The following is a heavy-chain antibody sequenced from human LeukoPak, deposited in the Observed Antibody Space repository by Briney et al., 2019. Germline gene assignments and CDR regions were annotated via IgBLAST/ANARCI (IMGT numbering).Heavy chain of an antibody. Sequence: PGGSLRLSCAASGFTFSSYSMTWVRQAPGKGLEWVSSISSSSSYIYYADSVKGRFTISRDNAKNTLYLQMNSLRAEDTAVYYCATSRTFDYWGQGTLVTVSS. CDR1: GFTFSSYS. J-gene: IGHJ4*02. V-gene: IGHV3-21*01. CDR2: ISSSSSYI. CDR3: ATSRTFDY.